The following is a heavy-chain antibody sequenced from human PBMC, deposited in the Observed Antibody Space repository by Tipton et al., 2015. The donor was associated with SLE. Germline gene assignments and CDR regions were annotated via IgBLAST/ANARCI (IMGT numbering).Heavy chain of an antibody. CDR3: ARGRRGERRFDY. CDR1: GGSISSHY. CDR2: IYTSGST. V-gene: IGHV4-4*07. J-gene: IGHJ4*02. D-gene: IGHD1-1*01. Sequence: TLSLTCSVSGGSISSHYWSWIRQPAGKGLEWIGHIYTSGSTNYNPSLKSRVTISVDTSKNQFSLKLSSVTAADTAVYYCARGRRGERRFDYWGQGTLVTVSS.